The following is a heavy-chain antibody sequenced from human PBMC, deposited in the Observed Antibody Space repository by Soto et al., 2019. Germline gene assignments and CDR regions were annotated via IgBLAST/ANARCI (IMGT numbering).Heavy chain of an antibody. J-gene: IGHJ4*02. CDR2: ISYDGSNK. CDR1: GFTFSSYG. CDR3: AKEAHRIAAAVGSGYFDY. D-gene: IGHD6-13*01. Sequence: GGSLRLSCAASGFTFSSYGMHWVRQAPGKGLEWVAVISYDGSNKYYADSVKGRFTISRDNSKNTLYLQMNSLRAEDTAVYYCAKEAHRIAAAVGSGYFDYWGQGTLVTVSS. V-gene: IGHV3-30*18.